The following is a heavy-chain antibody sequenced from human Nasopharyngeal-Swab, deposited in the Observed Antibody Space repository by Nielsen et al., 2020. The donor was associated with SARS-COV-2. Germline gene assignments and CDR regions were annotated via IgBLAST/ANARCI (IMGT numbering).Heavy chain of an antibody. CDR1: GFTFSSYG. V-gene: IGHV3-33*01. CDR2: IWYDGSNK. Sequence: GESLKISCAASGFTFSSYGMHWVRQAPGKGLEWVAVIWYDGSNKYYADSVKGRFTISRDNSKNTLYLQMNSLRAEDTAVYYCARDQPNWNDEPTFWGQGTMVTVSS. J-gene: IGHJ3*01. D-gene: IGHD1-20*01. CDR3: ARDQPNWNDEPTF.